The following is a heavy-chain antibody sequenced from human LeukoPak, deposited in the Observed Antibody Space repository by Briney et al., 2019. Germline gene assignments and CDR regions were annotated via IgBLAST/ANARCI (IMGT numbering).Heavy chain of an antibody. V-gene: IGHV1-2*02. CDR3: ARDSRTSNYYDSSGYFDY. J-gene: IGHJ4*02. CDR1: GYTFTGYY. D-gene: IGHD3-22*01. CDR2: INPNSGGT. Sequence: ASVKVSCKASGYTFTGYYMHWVRQALGQGLEWMGRINPNSGGTKFAQKFQGRVTMTRDTSINTAYMELSRLRSDDMAVYYCARDSRTSNYYDSSGYFDYWGQGTLVTVSS.